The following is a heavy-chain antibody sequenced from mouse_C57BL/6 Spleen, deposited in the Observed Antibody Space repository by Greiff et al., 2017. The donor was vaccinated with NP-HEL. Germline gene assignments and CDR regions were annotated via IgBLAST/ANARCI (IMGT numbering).Heavy chain of an antibody. CDR2: IYPRSGNT. CDR3: ARSEQLFAY. J-gene: IGHJ3*01. Sequence: QVQLQQSGAELARPGASVKLSCKASGYTFTSYGISWVKQRTGQGLEWIGEIYPRSGNTYYNEKFKGKATLTADKSSSTAYMELRSLTSEDSAVYFCARSEQLFAYWGQGTLVTVSA. CDR1: GYTFTSYG. V-gene: IGHV1-81*01.